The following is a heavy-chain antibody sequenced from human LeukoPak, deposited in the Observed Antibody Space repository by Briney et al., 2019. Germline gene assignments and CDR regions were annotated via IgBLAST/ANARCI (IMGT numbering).Heavy chain of an antibody. CDR3: TRDSGTYNWFDP. V-gene: IGHV3-73*01. J-gene: IGHJ5*02. Sequence: GGSLKPSCAASGFTFSGSAIHWVRQSSGKGLEWVGQIDNKDKGYATATAYAASVKGRFTISRDDSINTEYLQMKSLKTEDTALYYCTRDSGTYNWFDPWGQGTLVTVSS. CDR1: GFTFSGSA. D-gene: IGHD1-26*01. CDR2: IDNKDKGYATAT.